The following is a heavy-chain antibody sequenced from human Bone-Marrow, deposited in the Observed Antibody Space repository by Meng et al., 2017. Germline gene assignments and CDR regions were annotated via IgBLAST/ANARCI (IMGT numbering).Heavy chain of an antibody. CDR1: GGSISSSSYY. J-gene: IGHJ4*02. D-gene: IGHD6-13*01. V-gene: IGHV4-39*07. Sequence: SETLSLTCTVPGGSISSSSYYWGSIRQPPGKGLEWIGSIYYSGSTYYNPSLKSRVTISVDTSKNQFSLKLSSVTAADTAVYYCAREESIAAAGNFDYWGQGTLVTVSS. CDR3: AREESIAAAGNFDY. CDR2: IYYSGST.